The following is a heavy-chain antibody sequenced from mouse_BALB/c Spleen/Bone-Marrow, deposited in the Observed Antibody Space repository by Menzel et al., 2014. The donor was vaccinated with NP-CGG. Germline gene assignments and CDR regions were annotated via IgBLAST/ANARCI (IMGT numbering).Heavy chain of an antibody. D-gene: IGHD1-1*01. Sequence: EVKLVESGGGLVKPGGSLKLSCAASGFTFSSYAMSWVRQTPEKRLEWVASISSGGSTYYPDSVKGRFTISRDNAKNTLYLQMSSLKSEDTAMYYCARDYYGSSFDYWGQGTTLTVSS. J-gene: IGHJ2*01. V-gene: IGHV5-6-5*01. CDR3: ARDYYGSSFDY. CDR1: GFTFSSYA. CDR2: ISSGGST.